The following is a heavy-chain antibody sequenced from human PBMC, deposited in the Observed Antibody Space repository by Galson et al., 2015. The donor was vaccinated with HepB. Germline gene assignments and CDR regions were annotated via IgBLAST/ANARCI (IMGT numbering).Heavy chain of an antibody. J-gene: IGHJ4*02. CDR2: ISFDGSNQ. CDR3: ARGGRYGSGTLDY. Sequence: SLRLSCAASGFTFSSYAMHWVRQAPGKGLEWVAVISFDGSNQYYADSVKGRFTISRDNSKNTLYLQMNSLRAEDTAVYYCARGGRYGSGTLDYWGQGTLVTVSS. D-gene: IGHD3-10*01. V-gene: IGHV3-30*04. CDR1: GFTFSSYA.